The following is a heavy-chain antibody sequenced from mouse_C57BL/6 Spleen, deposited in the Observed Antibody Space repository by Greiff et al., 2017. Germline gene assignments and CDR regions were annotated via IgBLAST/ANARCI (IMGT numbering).Heavy chain of an antibody. CDR1: GFPFSSYA. CDR3: AREGLREWTWFAY. Sequence: EVKLMESGGGLVKPGGSLKLSCAASGFPFSSYAMSWVRQTPEKRLEWVATISDGVSLPYYPDNVKGRITIHRDNAKINLSLQMSHLKSEDTAMYYCAREGLREWTWFAYWGQGALGTVSA. V-gene: IGHV5-4*01. D-gene: IGHD2-4*01. CDR2: ISDGVSLP. J-gene: IGHJ3*01.